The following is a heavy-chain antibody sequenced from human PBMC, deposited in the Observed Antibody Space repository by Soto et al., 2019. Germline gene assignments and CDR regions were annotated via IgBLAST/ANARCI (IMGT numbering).Heavy chain of an antibody. CDR3: ARITMVRGVTLNWFDP. D-gene: IGHD3-10*01. Sequence: DTLSLTCAVYGGSFSGYYWSWIRQPPGKGMEWIGEINHSGSTNYNPSLKSRVTISVDTSKNQFSLKLSSVTAADTAVYYCARITMVRGVTLNWFDPWGQGTLVTVSS. CDR2: INHSGST. CDR1: GGSFSGYY. J-gene: IGHJ5*02. V-gene: IGHV4-34*01.